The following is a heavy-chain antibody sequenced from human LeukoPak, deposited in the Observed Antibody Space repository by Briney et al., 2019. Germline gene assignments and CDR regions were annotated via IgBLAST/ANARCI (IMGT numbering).Heavy chain of an antibody. CDR2: INPNSGGT. V-gene: IGHV1-2*02. CDR1: GYTFTGYY. D-gene: IGHD1-26*01. J-gene: IGHJ4*02. Sequence: ASVKVSCKAFGYTFTGYYMHWVRQAPGQGLEWMGWINPNSGGTNYAQKFQGRVTMTRDTSISTAYMELSRLRSDDTAVYYCARDPTGEWEPDNWGQGTLVTVSS. CDR3: ARDPTGEWEPDN.